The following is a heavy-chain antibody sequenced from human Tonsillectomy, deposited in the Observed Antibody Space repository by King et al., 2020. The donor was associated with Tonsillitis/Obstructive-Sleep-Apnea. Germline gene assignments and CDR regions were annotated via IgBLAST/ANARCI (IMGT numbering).Heavy chain of an antibody. J-gene: IGHJ4*02. V-gene: IGHV4-31*03. CDR2: IYYSGST. Sequence: LQLQESGPGLVKPSQTLSLTCTVSGGSINSGGYYWSWIRQHPGQGLEWIGYIYYSGSTYYNPSLKSRVTISADTSKNQFSLKLSSVTAADTAVYYCARDGHESSSPFSFDYWGQGTLVTVSS. CDR1: GGSINSGGYY. CDR3: ARDGHESSSPFSFDY. D-gene: IGHD6-6*01.